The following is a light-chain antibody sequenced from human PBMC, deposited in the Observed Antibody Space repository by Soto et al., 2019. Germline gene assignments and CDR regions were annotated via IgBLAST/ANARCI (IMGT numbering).Light chain of an antibody. CDR3: QSYDSSLSGWV. J-gene: IGLJ3*02. CDR1: SSNIGAGYD. CDR2: GNS. V-gene: IGLV1-40*01. Sequence: QSVLTKPPSVSGAPGQRVTISCTGSSSNIGAGYDVLWYQQLPGTAPKLLIYGNSNRPSGVPDRFSGSKSGTSASLAITGLQAEDEADYYCQSYDSSLSGWVFGGGTKLTVL.